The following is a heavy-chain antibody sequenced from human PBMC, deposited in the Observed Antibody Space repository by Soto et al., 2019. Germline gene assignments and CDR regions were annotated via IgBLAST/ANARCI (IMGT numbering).Heavy chain of an antibody. D-gene: IGHD5-12*01. CDR2: IYYSGST. J-gene: IGHJ6*02. CDR3: ARIEMATTTAYFYGMDV. CDR1: GGSISSYY. Sequence: SETLSLTCTVSGGSISSYYWSWIRQPPGKGLEWIGYIYYSGSTNYNPSLKSRVTISVDTSKNQFSLKLSSVTAADTAVYYCARIEMATTTAYFYGMDVWGQGTTVTVSS. V-gene: IGHV4-59*01.